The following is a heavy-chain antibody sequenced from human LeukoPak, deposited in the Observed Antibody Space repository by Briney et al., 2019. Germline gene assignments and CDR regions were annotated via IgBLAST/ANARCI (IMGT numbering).Heavy chain of an antibody. Sequence: PSETLSLTYTVSGGSISNYYWSWIRQPPGKGLEWIGFIYYSGTTHYNPSLKSRVTMSVATSNNQFSLRLSSVPAADTAIFYCARHSGASPHYFDYWGQGALVTVSS. CDR1: GGSISNYY. V-gene: IGHV4-59*08. D-gene: IGHD1-26*01. J-gene: IGHJ4*02. CDR2: IYYSGTT. CDR3: ARHSGASPHYFDY.